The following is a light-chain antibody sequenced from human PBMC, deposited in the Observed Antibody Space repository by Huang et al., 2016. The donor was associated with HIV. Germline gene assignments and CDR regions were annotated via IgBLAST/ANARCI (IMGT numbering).Light chain of an antibody. CDR1: QSISSY. CDR3: QQSFSTPPIT. Sequence: DIQMTQSPSSLSASVGDRVTTTCRATQSISSYLNWYQHKPGKAPKLLIFAASSLQSGVPSRFSGSGSGTDFTLTISSLQPEDFATYYCQQSFSTPPITFGQGTRLEIK. J-gene: IGKJ5*01. V-gene: IGKV1-39*01. CDR2: AAS.